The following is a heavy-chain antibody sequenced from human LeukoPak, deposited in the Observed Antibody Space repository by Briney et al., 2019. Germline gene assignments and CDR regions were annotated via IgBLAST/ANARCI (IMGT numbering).Heavy chain of an antibody. J-gene: IGHJ5*02. CDR1: GYTFTGYY. D-gene: IGHD2-2*01. Sequence: ASVKVSCKASGYTFTGYYMHWVRQAPGQGLEWMGWINPNSGGTNYAQKFQGRVTMTRDTSISTAYMELSRLRSDDTAVYYCARALKLAGIVVVPAAGDWFDPWGQGTLVTVSS. CDR3: ARALKLAGIVVVPAAGDWFDP. V-gene: IGHV1-2*02. CDR2: INPNSGGT.